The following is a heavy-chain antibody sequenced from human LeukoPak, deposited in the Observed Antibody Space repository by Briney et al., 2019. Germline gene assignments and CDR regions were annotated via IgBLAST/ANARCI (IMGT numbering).Heavy chain of an antibody. V-gene: IGHV1-18*01. CDR2: INAYNGNK. D-gene: IGHD6-13*01. Sequence: ASVKVSCKASGYTFTSYGMSWVRQAPGQGLEWMGWINAYNGNKNYAQNLQGRVTMTTDTSTSTAYMELRSLRSDDTAVYYCARDLLGFPPGQYSSSWYEVPHSNWFDPWGQGTMVTVSS. J-gene: IGHJ5*02. CDR3: ARDLLGFPPGQYSSSWYEVPHSNWFDP. CDR1: GYTFTSYG.